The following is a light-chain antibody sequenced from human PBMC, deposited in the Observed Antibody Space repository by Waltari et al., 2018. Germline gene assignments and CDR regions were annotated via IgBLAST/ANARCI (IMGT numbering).Light chain of an antibody. CDR2: RND. CDR3: GVGDDSLRGMF. V-gene: IGLV1-47*01. J-gene: IGLJ2*01. Sequence: QSVLTQPPSASGTPGQRVTISCFGGNSNIGSEYVYWYQQFPGTAPRLLIYRNDQRPAGFPERFSASKAGTSASLVISGLRSGDEADYICGVGDDSLRGMFFGGGTRLTVL. CDR1: NSNIGSEY.